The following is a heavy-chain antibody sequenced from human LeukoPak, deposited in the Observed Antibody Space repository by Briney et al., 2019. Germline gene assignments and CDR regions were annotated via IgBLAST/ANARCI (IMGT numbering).Heavy chain of an antibody. J-gene: IGHJ6*03. D-gene: IGHD6-13*01. Sequence: MPSETLSLTCTVSGGSITSHYWSWIRQPPGKGLEWIGYIYYSGSTNYNPSLKSRVTISVDTSKNQFSLKLSSVTAADTAVYYCARVIAAVDYYYYYMDVWGKGTTVTVSS. CDR3: ARVIAAVDYYYYYMDV. CDR2: IYYSGST. CDR1: GGSITSHY. V-gene: IGHV4-59*11.